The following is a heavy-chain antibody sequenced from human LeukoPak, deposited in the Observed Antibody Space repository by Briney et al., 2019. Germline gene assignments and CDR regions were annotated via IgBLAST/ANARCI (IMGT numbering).Heavy chain of an antibody. V-gene: IGHV3-33*01. CDR2: VWHDGSNK. CDR1: GFTFSSYA. J-gene: IGHJ4*02. Sequence: PGRSLRLSCTAPGFTFSSYAIHWIRQAPGKGLEWVALVWHDGSNKYYADSVKGRFTISRDNSKNTLYLQMNSLRAEDTAVYYCARDSGYSGYEPFDYWGQGTLVTVSP. CDR3: ARDSGYSGYEPFDY. D-gene: IGHD5-12*01.